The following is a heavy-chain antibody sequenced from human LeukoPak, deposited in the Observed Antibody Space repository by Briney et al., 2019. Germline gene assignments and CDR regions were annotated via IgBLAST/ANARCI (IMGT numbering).Heavy chain of an antibody. V-gene: IGHV4-30-2*01. Sequence: SQTLSLTCAVSGGSISSGGYSWSWIRQPPGKGLEWIGYIYHNGSTYYNPSLKSRVTISVDRSKNQFSLKLSSVTAADTAVYYCARGGYNYGVDYWGQGTLVTVSS. CDR3: ARGGYNYGVDY. J-gene: IGHJ4*02. CDR1: GGSISSGGYS. D-gene: IGHD5-18*01. CDR2: IYHNGST.